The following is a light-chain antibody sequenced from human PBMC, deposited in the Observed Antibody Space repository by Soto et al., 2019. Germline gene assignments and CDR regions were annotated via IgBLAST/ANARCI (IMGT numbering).Light chain of an antibody. CDR3: QQYNNWPPWT. V-gene: IGKV3-15*01. Sequence: EMVLTQSPATLSVSPGERATLSCRASQSVSSALAWYQQKPGQAPRLLIYGASTRATGIPARFSGSGSGTEFTLTIDSLQSEDFAVYYCQQYNNWPPWTF. J-gene: IGKJ1*01. CDR1: QSVSSA. CDR2: GAS.